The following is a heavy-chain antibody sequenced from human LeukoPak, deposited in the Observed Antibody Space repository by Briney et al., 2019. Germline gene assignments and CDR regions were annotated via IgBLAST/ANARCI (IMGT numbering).Heavy chain of an antibody. D-gene: IGHD3-22*01. CDR3: AKDYSYDAFDY. J-gene: IGHJ4*02. Sequence: GGSLRLSCAASGFTFSSYGMHWVRQAPGKGLEWVAVISYDGSNKYYADSVKGRFTTSRDNSKNTLYLQMNSLRAEDTAVYYCAKDYSYDAFDYWGQGTLVTVSS. CDR2: ISYDGSNK. V-gene: IGHV3-30*18. CDR1: GFTFSSYG.